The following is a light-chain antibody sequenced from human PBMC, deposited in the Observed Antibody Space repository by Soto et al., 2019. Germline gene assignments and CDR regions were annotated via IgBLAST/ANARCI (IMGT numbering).Light chain of an antibody. Sequence: EIVLTQSPGTLSLSPGERATLSCRASQSVSSSSLAWYQQKPGQAPRLVIYGASSRATGIPDRFSGSGSGTDFTLTISRLEPEDFAVYYCQQYGSSPRNTFGQGTKLEIK. V-gene: IGKV3-20*01. CDR2: GAS. J-gene: IGKJ2*01. CDR3: QQYGSSPRNT. CDR1: QSVSSSS.